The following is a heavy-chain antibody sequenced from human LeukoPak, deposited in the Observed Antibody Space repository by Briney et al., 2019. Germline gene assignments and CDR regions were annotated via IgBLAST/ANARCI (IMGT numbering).Heavy chain of an antibody. CDR1: GGTFSSYA. CDR2: IIPIFGTA. CDR3: ARSPTDSSGYLGYNWFDP. D-gene: IGHD3-22*01. J-gene: IGHJ5*02. Sequence: SVSVSCKASGGTFSSYAISWVRQAPGQGVEWMGGIIPIFGTANYAQKFQGRVTITAEESRSTAYMEVSRMRYEDTAVYYCARSPTDSSGYLGYNWFDPWGQGTLVTVSS. V-gene: IGHV1-69*13.